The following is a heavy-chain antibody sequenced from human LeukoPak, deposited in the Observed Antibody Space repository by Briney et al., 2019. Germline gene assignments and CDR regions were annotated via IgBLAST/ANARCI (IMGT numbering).Heavy chain of an antibody. CDR1: GGSFSGYY. J-gene: IGHJ4*02. CDR2: INHSGST. Sequence: SGTLSLTCAVYGGSFSGYYWSWIRQPPGKGLEWIGEINHSGSTNYNPSLKSRVTISVDTSKNQFSLKLSSVTAADTAVYYCARAPLYCSSTSCIFDYWGQGTLVTVSS. V-gene: IGHV4-34*01. D-gene: IGHD2-2*01. CDR3: ARAPLYCSSTSCIFDY.